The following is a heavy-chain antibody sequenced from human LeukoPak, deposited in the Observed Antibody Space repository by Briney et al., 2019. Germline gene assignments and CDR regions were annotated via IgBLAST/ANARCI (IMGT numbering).Heavy chain of an antibody. J-gene: IGHJ4*02. CDR2: ISGTSNYI. CDR3: ARASIDY. Sequence: SGGSLRLSCAASGFTLNIYSMNWVRQAPGKGLEWVSSISGTSNYIYYADSVKGRFTISRDNAKNSLYLQMNSLRAEDTAVYYCARASIDYWGQGTLVTVSS. V-gene: IGHV3-21*01. CDR1: GFTLNIYS.